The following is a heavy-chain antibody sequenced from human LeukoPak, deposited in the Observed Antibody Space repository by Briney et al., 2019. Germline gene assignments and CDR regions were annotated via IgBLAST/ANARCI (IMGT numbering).Heavy chain of an antibody. CDR2: IKRKIDGETT. V-gene: IGHV3-15*01. Sequence: GGSLRLSCVASGFTFSNAWISWVRQAPIKGLEWVGRIKRKIDGETTDYAAPAKGRFTISRDDSKNALYLQMNSLKTEDTAVYYCTSEDRGGFDYWGRGTLVTVSS. D-gene: IGHD3-10*01. CDR1: GFTFSNAW. CDR3: TSEDRGGFDY. J-gene: IGHJ4*02.